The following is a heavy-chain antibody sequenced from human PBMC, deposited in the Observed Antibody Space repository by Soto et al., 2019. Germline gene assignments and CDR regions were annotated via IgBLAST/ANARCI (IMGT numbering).Heavy chain of an antibody. V-gene: IGHV4-34*01. J-gene: IGHJ6*02. CDR1: GGCFSGYY. D-gene: IGHD3-10*01. CDR3: ARGRHGEFIV. CDR2: INHSGST. Sequence: SETLSLTCAVYGGCFSGYYWSWIRQPPGKGLEWIGEINHSGSTNXNPSLKSRVTISVDTSKNQFSLKLSSVTAADTAVYYCARGRHGEFIVWGQGTTVTVSS.